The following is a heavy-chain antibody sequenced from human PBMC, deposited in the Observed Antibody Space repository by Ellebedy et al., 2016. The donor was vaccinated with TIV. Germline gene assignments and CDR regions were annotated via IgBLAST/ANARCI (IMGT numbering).Heavy chain of an antibody. CDR1: GGTFSSLA. CDR3: AFLGYCSAGTCYFQGFDP. D-gene: IGHD2-15*01. V-gene: IGHV1-69*13. J-gene: IGHJ5*02. Sequence: ASVKVSCKASGGTFSSLAITWVRQAPGKGFEWMGGIIPIFGAPNYTQDFQDRVTITSDESTSTVYMELSSLKSEDTAVYYCAFLGYCSAGTCYFQGFDPWGQGTLVTVSS. CDR2: IIPIFGAP.